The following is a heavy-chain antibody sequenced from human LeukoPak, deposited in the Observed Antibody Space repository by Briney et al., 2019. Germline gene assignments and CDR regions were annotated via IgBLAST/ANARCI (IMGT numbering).Heavy chain of an antibody. CDR1: GFTFSSYA. J-gene: IGHJ6*02. V-gene: IGHV3-30*18. CDR3: AKVHPPLYGMDV. CDR2: ISYDGSNK. Sequence: GGSLRLSCAASGFTFSSYAMSWVRQAPGKGLEWVAVISYDGSNKYYADSVKGRFTISRDNSKNTLYLQMNSLRAEDTAVYYCAKVHPPLYGMDVWGQGTTVTVSS.